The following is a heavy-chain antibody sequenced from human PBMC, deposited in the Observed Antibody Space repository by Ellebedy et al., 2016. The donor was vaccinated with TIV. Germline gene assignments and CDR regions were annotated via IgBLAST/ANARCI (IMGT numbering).Heavy chain of an antibody. Sequence: GGSLRLSCAASGFTLSSYWMHWLRQAPGKGLVWVSRISGDGNSTNYAASVKGRFTISRDNRKHTVYLQMNSLRAEDTAVYFCVRVKGDDNWFDPWGQGTLVTVSS. V-gene: IGHV3-74*01. CDR1: GFTLSSYW. J-gene: IGHJ5*02. CDR3: VRVKGDDNWFDP. CDR2: ISGDGNST.